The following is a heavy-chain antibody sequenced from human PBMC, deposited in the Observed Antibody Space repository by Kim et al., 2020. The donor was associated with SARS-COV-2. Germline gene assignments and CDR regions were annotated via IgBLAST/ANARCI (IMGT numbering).Heavy chain of an antibody. V-gene: IGHV4-39*01. Sequence: NPSLKSRVTISVDTSKNQFSLRFSSVTAADTALYYCARRVPGYNGWNFDYWGQGTLVTVS. D-gene: IGHD3-10*01. J-gene: IGHJ4*02. CDR3: ARRVPGYNGWNFDY.